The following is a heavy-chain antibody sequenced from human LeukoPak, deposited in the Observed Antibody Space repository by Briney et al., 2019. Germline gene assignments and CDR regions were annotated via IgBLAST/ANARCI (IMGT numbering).Heavy chain of an antibody. CDR1: GFTFSSYA. Sequence: GGSLRLSCAASGFTFSSYAMSWVRQAPGKGLEWVSAISGSGGSTYYADSVKGRFTISRDNSKNTLYLQMNSLRAEDTAVYYCTKDLYSSSWFTGIFDYWGQGTLVTVSS. CDR3: TKDLYSSSWFTGIFDY. D-gene: IGHD6-13*01. J-gene: IGHJ4*02. V-gene: IGHV3-23*01. CDR2: ISGSGGST.